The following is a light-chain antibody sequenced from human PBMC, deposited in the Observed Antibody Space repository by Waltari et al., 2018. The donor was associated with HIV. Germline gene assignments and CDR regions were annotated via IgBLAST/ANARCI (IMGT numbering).Light chain of an antibody. CDR2: EVS. V-gene: IGLV2-8*01. CDR3: SAYAGSNNLV. J-gene: IGLJ2*01. CDR1: SSDVGGYNY. Sequence: QSALTQPPSASGSPGQSVTISCTGTSSDVGGYNYVSWYQQHPGKAPKLMIYEVSKRPSGVPARFSGSKSGNTASLTVSGLQAEDEADDYCSAYAGSNNLVFGGGTKLTVL.